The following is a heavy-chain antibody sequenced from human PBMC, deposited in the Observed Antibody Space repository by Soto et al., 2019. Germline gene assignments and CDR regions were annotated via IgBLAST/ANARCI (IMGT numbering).Heavy chain of an antibody. CDR3: ARDSHSSGWYQTLYYYYGMDV. J-gene: IGHJ6*02. V-gene: IGHV1-69*13. CDR1: GGTFSSYA. CDR2: IIPTFGTA. Sequence: SVKVSCKASGGTFSSYAISWVRQAPGQGLEWMGGIIPTFGTANYAQKFQGRVTITADESTSTAYMELSSLRSEDTAVYYCARDSHSSGWYQTLYYYYGMDVWGQGTTVTVSS. D-gene: IGHD6-19*01.